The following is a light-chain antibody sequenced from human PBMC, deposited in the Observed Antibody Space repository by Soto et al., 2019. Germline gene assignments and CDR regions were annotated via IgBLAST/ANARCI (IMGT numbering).Light chain of an antibody. CDR1: QDISTY. CDR2: LAS. J-gene: IGKJ1*01. Sequence: IQLTQSPSSLSASVGDRVTITCRASQDISTYLAWYQQNPGRAPKLLIYLASNLHTGVPSRFSGSGSGTEFTLTISSLQLEDFATYYCQQLDSDPPWTFGQGTRVEIK. V-gene: IGKV1-9*01. CDR3: QQLDSDPPWT.